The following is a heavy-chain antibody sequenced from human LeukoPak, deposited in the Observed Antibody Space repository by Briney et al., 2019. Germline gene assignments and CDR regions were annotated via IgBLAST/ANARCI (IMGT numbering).Heavy chain of an antibody. CDR2: VESDGSST. D-gene: IGHD3-10*01. J-gene: IGHJ4*02. Sequence: GGSLRLSCAASGFTFSSYWMHWVRQAPGKGLVWVSRVESDGSSTSYADSVKGRFTISRDNARNTLYLQMNSLRPEDTAAYYCARGYGSGESIPFDSWGQGTLVTVSS. CDR1: GFTFSSYW. CDR3: ARGYGSGESIPFDS. V-gene: IGHV3-74*01.